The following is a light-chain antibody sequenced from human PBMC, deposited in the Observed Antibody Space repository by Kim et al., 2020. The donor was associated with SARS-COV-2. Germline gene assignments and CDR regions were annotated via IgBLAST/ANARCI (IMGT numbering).Light chain of an antibody. V-gene: IGLV3-1*01. Sequence: SVSPGQTAIITCSGDKLGDKYAFWYQQKPGQSPMVVIYQDAKRPSGIPERFSGSSSGNTATLTISGTQPMDEADYYCQTWDSSTAIFGGGTKLTVL. J-gene: IGLJ2*01. CDR3: QTWDSSTAI. CDR2: QDA. CDR1: KLGDKY.